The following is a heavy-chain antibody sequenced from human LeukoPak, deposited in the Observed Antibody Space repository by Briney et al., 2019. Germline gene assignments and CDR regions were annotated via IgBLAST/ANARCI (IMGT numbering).Heavy chain of an antibody. CDR3: ASHSPRYCSGGSCYPGWFDP. Sequence: ASVKVSCKASGYTFTSYGISWVRQAPGQGLEWMGRISAYNGNTNYAQKFQGRVTITADESTSTAYMELSSLRSEDTAVYYCASHSPRYCSGGSCYPGWFDPWGQGTLVTVSS. J-gene: IGHJ5*02. CDR1: GYTFTSYG. CDR2: ISAYNGNT. V-gene: IGHV1-18*01. D-gene: IGHD2-15*01.